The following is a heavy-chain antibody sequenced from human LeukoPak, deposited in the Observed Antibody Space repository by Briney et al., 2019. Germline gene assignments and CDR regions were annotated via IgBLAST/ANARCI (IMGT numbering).Heavy chain of an antibody. V-gene: IGHV3-23*01. CDR3: AKARGICGGDCYSNRYGMDV. CDR2: ISGSAGST. Sequence: GGSLRLSCAASGFTFSSYAMNWVRQAPGKGLERVSAISGSAGSTYYADSVKGRFTISRDNSKNTLYLQMNSLRAEDTAVYYCAKARGICGGDCYSNRYGMDVWGQGTTVTVSS. D-gene: IGHD2-21*02. J-gene: IGHJ6*02. CDR1: GFTFSSYA.